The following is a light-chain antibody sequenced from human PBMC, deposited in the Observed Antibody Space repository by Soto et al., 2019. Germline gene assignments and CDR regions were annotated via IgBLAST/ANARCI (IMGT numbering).Light chain of an antibody. CDR1: QSVTTN. CDR3: HQYDSIVQT. V-gene: IGKV3D-15*01. CDR2: DAS. Sequence: EIVMTQSPATLSVSPGERATLSCRASQSVTTNLAWYQKKPGRAPRLLIYDASTRATATPERFSGSGSGTDFKLTISRLETEDFAVYDCHQYDSIVQTFGQGTKVDIK. J-gene: IGKJ1*01.